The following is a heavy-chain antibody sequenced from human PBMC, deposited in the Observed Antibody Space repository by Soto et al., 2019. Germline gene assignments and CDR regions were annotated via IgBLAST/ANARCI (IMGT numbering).Heavy chain of an antibody. V-gene: IGHV1-18*01. J-gene: IGHJ6*02. CDR2: INGYTGNT. CDR3: ARSWVTGNRGIDV. CDR1: GYTFTSYG. D-gene: IGHD1-1*01. Sequence: ASVKVSCKASGYTFTSYGLSWVRQAPGQGLEWMGWINGYTGNTNYAQKFQGRVTMTTDTSTNTAYLDLWTLISDDTAVYYCARSWVTGNRGIDVSGQGTTVTV.